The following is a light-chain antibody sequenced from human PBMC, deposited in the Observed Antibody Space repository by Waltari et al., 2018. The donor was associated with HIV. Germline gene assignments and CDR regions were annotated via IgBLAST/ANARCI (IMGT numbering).Light chain of an antibody. Sequence: QSVLTQPPSVSAAPGQTGTTPCSGSCSNIPSNYVSWYQPLPGTAPKLLIYDNNKRPSGIPDLFAGSKSATSATLGITGLQPGDEADYYCGTWDSSLSAYVFGNGTKVTV. CDR3: GTWDSSLSAYV. J-gene: IGLJ1*01. CDR2: DNN. V-gene: IGLV1-51*01. CDR1: CSNIPSNY.